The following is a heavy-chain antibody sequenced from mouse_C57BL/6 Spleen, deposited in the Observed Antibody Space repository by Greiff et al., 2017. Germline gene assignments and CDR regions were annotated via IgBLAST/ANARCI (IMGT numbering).Heavy chain of an antibody. D-gene: IGHD2-4*01. CDR3: VRQWDYDVDYAMDY. CDR1: GFSFNTYA. CDR2: IRSKSNKYAT. J-gene: IGHJ4*01. V-gene: IGHV10-1*01. Sequence: EVKLMESGGGLVQPKGSLKLSCAASGFSFNTYAMNWVRQAPGKGLEWVARIRSKSNKYATYYADSVKDRFTISRDDSESMLYLQMNNLKTEDTAMYYCVRQWDYDVDYAMDYWGQGTSVTVSS.